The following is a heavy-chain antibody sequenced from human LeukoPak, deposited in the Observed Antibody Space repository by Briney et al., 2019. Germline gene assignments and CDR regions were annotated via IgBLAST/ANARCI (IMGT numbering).Heavy chain of an antibody. V-gene: IGHV4-59*12. CDR3: ARAVLWFGDLDYYYYVDV. D-gene: IGHD3-10*01. J-gene: IGHJ6*03. Sequence: SETLSLTCTVSGGSISSYYWSWIRQPPGKGLEWIGYIYYSGSTNYNPSLKSRVTISVDTSKNQFSLQLNSVTPEDTAVYYCARAVLWFGDLDYYYYVDVWGKGTTVTVSS. CDR1: GGSISSYY. CDR2: IYYSGST.